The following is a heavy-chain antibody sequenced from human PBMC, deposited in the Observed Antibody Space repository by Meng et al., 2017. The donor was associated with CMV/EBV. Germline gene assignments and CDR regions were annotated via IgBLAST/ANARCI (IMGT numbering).Heavy chain of an antibody. Sequence: GESLKISCAASGFTFSSYAMSWVRQAPGKGLEWVSVIYSGGSSTYYADSVKGRFTISRDNSKNTLYLQMNSLRAEDTAVYYCAKDHGVLLESYGMDVWGQGTTVTVSS. CDR3: AKDHGVLLESYGMDV. CDR2: IYSGGSST. J-gene: IGHJ6*02. CDR1: GFTFSSYA. V-gene: IGHV3-23*03. D-gene: IGHD2/OR15-2a*01.